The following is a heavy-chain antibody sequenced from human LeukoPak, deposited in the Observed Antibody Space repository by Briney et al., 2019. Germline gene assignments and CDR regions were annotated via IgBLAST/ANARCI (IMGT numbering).Heavy chain of an antibody. CDR3: ARRNLGYCSSSSCPLYYFDS. V-gene: IGHV1-8*03. CDR1: GYIFTSFD. Sequence: ASVKVSCKASGYIFTSFDINWVRQATGQGLEWMGWLNPNSGNTGYAQKFQGRVTITRNTSISTAYMELSSLRSEDTAVYYCARRNLGYCSSSSCPLYYFDSWGQGTLVTISS. D-gene: IGHD2-2*01. CDR2: LNPNSGNT. J-gene: IGHJ4*02.